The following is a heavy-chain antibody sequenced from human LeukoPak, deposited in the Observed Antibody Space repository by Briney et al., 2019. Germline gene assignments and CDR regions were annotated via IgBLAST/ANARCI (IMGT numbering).Heavy chain of an antibody. J-gene: IGHJ4*02. D-gene: IGHD3-10*01. CDR3: ARRRTPPRVYYYGSGSYFPFDY. CDR2: IYYSGST. V-gene: IGHV4-59*12. Sequence: PSETLSLTCTVSGGSISSYYWSWIRQPPGKGLEWIGYIYYSGSTNYNPSLKSRVTISVDTSKNQFSLKLSSVTAADTAVYYCARRRTPPRVYYYGSGSYFPFDYWGQGTLVTVSS. CDR1: GGSISSYY.